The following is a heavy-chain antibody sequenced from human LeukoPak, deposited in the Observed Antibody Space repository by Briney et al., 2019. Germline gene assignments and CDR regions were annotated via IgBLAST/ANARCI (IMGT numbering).Heavy chain of an antibody. CDR3: ARARVRGVISADKSLNENWFDP. CDR2: IIPIFGTA. Sequence: EASVKVSCTASGGTFSSYAISWVRQAPGQGLEWMGGIIPIFGTANYAQKFQGRVTITADESTSTAYMELSRLRSEDTAVYYCARARVRGVISADKSLNENWFDPWGQGTLVTVSS. V-gene: IGHV1-69*13. J-gene: IGHJ5*02. D-gene: IGHD3-10*01. CDR1: GGTFSSYA.